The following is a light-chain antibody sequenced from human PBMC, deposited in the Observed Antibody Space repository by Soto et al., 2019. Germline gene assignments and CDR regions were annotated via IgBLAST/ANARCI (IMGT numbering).Light chain of an antibody. J-gene: IGKJ5*01. V-gene: IGKV3-15*01. CDR1: QSVSSD. CDR3: QQYNNWPPIT. CDR2: SAS. Sequence: EVVMTQSPATLSVSPGERATLSCRASQSVSSDLAWYQQKPGQAPRLLIYSASTRATGIPARFSGSGSGTEFTLTISSLQSEDFAVYYCQQYNNWPPITFGQGTRLEIK.